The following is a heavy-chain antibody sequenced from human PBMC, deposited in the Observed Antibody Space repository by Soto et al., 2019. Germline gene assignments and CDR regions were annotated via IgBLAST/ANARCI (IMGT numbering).Heavy chain of an antibody. D-gene: IGHD3-22*01. CDR3: ARQDDSSGYEFSPFDY. CDR1: GGSISSSSYY. J-gene: IGHJ4*02. Sequence: SETLSLTCTVSGGSISSSSYYWGWIRQPPGKGLEWIGSIYYSGSTYYNPSLKSRVTISVDTSKNQFSLKLSSVTAADTAVYYCARQDDSSGYEFSPFDYWGQGTLVTVSS. CDR2: IYYSGST. V-gene: IGHV4-39*01.